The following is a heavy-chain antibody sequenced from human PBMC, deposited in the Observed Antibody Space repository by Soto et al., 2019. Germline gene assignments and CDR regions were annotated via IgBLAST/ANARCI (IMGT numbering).Heavy chain of an antibody. Sequence: SETLSLTCTVSGGSIGSYYWSWIRQPPGKGLEWIGYIYYSGSTNYNPSLKSRVTISVDTSKNQFSLKLSSVTAADTAVYYCARDSSSGSFDYWGQGTLVTVSS. J-gene: IGHJ4*02. V-gene: IGHV4-59*01. D-gene: IGHD6-19*01. CDR3: ARDSSSGSFDY. CDR1: GGSIGSYY. CDR2: IYYSGST.